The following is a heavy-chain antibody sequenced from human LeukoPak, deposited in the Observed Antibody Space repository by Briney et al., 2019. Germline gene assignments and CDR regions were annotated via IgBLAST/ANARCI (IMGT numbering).Heavy chain of an antibody. CDR1: GFTFSSSA. J-gene: IGHJ4*02. D-gene: IGHD5-12*01. CDR3: VKPSGYSGYGYFFDY. Sequence: GRSLRLSCSASGFTFSSSAMHWVRQAPGKGLEYVSAIVSNGGSTYYADSVKGRFTISRDNSKNTLYLQMSSLRAEDTAVYYCVKPSGYSGYGYFFDYWGQGTLVTVSS. CDR2: IVSNGGST. V-gene: IGHV3-64D*06.